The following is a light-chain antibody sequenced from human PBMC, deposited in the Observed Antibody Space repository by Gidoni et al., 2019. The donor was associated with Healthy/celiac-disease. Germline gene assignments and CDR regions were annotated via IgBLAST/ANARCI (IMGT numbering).Light chain of an antibody. CDR3: SSYTSSSTL. CDR1: SSDIGGYNY. Sequence: SLNQPAPGSGAPGQSITISCTGTSSDIGGYNYVSWYQQHPGKAPKLMIYDVSNRPSGVSNRFSGSKSGNTASLTISGLQAEDEADYYCSSYTSSSTLFGGGTKLTVL. CDR2: DVS. V-gene: IGLV2-14*03. J-gene: IGLJ2*01.